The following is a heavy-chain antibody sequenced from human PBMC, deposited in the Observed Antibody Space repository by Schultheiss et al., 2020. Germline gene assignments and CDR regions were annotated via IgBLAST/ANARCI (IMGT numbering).Heavy chain of an antibody. D-gene: IGHD2-21*02. Sequence: GESLKISCAASGFTFSSFGMHWVRQAPGKGLEWVAVIWYDGSNKYYADSVKGRFTISRDNSKNTLYLQMNSLRAEDTAVYYCARVGVTATQDWYFDLWGRGTLVTVSS. CDR1: GFTFSSFG. J-gene: IGHJ2*01. CDR3: ARVGVTATQDWYFDL. V-gene: IGHV3-33*01. CDR2: IWYDGSNK.